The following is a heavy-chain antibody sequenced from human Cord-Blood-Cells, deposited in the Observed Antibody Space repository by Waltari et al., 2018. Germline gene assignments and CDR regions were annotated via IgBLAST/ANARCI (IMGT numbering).Heavy chain of an antibody. CDR1: GGSISSSSYY. D-gene: IGHD6-6*01. J-gene: IGHJ4*02. CDR2: IYYSGST. CDR3: ARRSGKQLDYFDY. Sequence: QLQLQESGPGLVKPSETLSLTCTVSGGSISSSSYYWGCIRQPPGKGLEWIGSIYYSGSTYYNPSLKSRVTISVDTSKNQFSLKLSSVTAADTAVYYCARRSGKQLDYFDYWGQGTLVTVSS. V-gene: IGHV4-39*01.